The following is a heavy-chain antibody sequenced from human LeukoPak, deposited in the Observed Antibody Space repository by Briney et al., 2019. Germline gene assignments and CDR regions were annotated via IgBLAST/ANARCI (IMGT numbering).Heavy chain of an antibody. J-gene: IGHJ4*02. D-gene: IGHD4/OR15-4a*01. Sequence: SETLSLTCTVSGGSISSSSYYWGWIRQPPGKGLEWIGSIYYSGSTYYNPSLKSRVTISVDTSKNQFSLKLSSVTAADTAVYYCARDPLTLTRYSYYFDYWGQGTLVTVSS. CDR2: IYYSGST. CDR3: ARDPLTLTRYSYYFDY. V-gene: IGHV4-39*07. CDR1: GGSISSSSYY.